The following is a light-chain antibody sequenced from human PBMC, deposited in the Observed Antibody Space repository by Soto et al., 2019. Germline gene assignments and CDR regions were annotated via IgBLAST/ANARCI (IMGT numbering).Light chain of an antibody. CDR3: LLDFRYFWA. CDR1: QAIRTA. V-gene: IGKV1-6*01. Sequence: AIQLTQSPSSLYASVGDRVTITCRASQAIRTALGWHQQKPGKVPKLLIYAASILQSGVPSRFSGSGSGTDFTLTISSLQPEDFATYYCLLDFRYFWAFGQGTKVDIK. J-gene: IGKJ1*01. CDR2: AAS.